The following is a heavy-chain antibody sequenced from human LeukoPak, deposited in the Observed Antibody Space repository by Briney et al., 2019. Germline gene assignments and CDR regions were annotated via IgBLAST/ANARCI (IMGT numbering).Heavy chain of an antibody. CDR3: ARGLIVATIGLGY. V-gene: IGHV3-66*01. Sequence: GGSVRLSCAASGFTVSSNYMSWVRQAPGKGLEWVSVIYSGGSTYYADSVKGRFTISRDNSKNTLYLQMNSLRAEDTAVYYCARGLIVATIGLGYWGQGTLVTVSS. J-gene: IGHJ4*02. D-gene: IGHD5-12*01. CDR1: GFTVSSNY. CDR2: IYSGGST.